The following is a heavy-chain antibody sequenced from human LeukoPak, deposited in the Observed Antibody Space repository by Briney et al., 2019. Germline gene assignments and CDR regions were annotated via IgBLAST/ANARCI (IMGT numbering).Heavy chain of an antibody. CDR2: ISRTSDIV. V-gene: IGHV3-48*01. D-gene: IGHD3-16*01. CDR1: GFTFSGYT. CDR3: ARDYGYAFDT. Sequence: GGSLRLSCAASGFTFSGYTLNWVRQAPGKGLEWVSYISRTSDIVSYADSVRGRFTISRDNAKNSLYLQVSSLRAEDTAVYYCARDYGYAFDTWGQGTMVTVSS. J-gene: IGHJ3*02.